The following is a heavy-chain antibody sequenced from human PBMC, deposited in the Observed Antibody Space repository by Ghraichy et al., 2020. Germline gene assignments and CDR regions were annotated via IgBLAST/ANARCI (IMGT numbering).Heavy chain of an antibody. CDR3: TTDPTLSIVGATTAAFDI. V-gene: IGHV3-15*01. Sequence: GGSRRLSCAASGFTFSNAWMSWVRQAPGKGLEWVGRIKSKTDGGTTDYAAPVKGRFTISRDDSKNTLYLQMNSLKTEDTAVYYCTTDPTLSIVGATTAAFDIWGQGTMVTVSS. D-gene: IGHD1-26*01. CDR1: GFTFSNAW. CDR2: IKSKTDGGTT. J-gene: IGHJ3*02.